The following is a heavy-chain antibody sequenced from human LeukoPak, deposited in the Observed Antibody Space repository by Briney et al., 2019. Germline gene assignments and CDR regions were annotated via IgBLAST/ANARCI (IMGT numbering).Heavy chain of an antibody. CDR2: IYYSGST. CDR3: ASGDTYYYDSSGYFDY. V-gene: IGHV4-39*07. J-gene: IGHJ4*02. Sequence: SETLSLTCTVSGGSISSSSYYWGWIRQPPGKGLEWIGSIYYSGSTYYNPSLKSRVTISVDTSKNQFSLKLSSVTAADTAVYYCASGDTYYYDSSGYFDYWGQGTLVTVSS. CDR1: GGSISSSSYY. D-gene: IGHD3-22*01.